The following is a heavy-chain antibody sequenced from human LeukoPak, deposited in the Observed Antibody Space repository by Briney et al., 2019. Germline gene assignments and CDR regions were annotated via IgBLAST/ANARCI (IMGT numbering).Heavy chain of an antibody. CDR2: ISTSGTTI. CDR3: ARRVYSDNSGYLW. J-gene: IGHJ4*02. D-gene: IGHD3-22*01. Sequence: XRXSXXXXXFTFXXXYMSWLRQXPGKGLEWVSYISTSGTTIYYADSVKGRFTISRDNAKNSLYLQMNSLRAEDTAVYYCARRVYSDNSGYLWWGQGTLVTVSS. CDR1: XFTFXXXY. V-gene: IGHV3-11*01.